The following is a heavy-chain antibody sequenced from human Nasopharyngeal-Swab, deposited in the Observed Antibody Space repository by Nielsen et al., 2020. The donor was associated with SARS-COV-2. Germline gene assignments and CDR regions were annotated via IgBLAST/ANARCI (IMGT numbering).Heavy chain of an antibody. D-gene: IGHD6-6*01. CDR1: GFTISSNN. CDR2: IYSGGST. CDR3: ARDLSLYSSSPSNGMDV. V-gene: IGHV3-53*04. Sequence: GESLKISCAASGFTISSNNMSWVRQAPGKGLEWVSVIYSGGSTFYADSVEGRFTISRHNSKNTLYLQMNSLRPEDTAIYYCARDLSLYSSSPSNGMDVWGQGTTVTVSS. J-gene: IGHJ6*02.